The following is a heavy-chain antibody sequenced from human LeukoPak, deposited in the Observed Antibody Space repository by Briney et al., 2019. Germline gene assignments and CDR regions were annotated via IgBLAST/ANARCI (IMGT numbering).Heavy chain of an antibody. CDR2: TYYSGST. CDR3: ALRRLTSSQIIEDNWFGP. V-gene: IGHV4-61*08. CDR1: GGSVSSSGYS. J-gene: IGHJ5*02. D-gene: IGHD2/OR15-2a*01. Sequence: PSETLSLTCTVSGGSVSSSGYSRNWIRQPPGKTLEWIGYTYYSGSTNYNPSLKSRVTLSVDTSKNQFSLKLTSVTAADTAVYYCALRRLTSSQIIEDNWFGPWGQGTLVTVSP.